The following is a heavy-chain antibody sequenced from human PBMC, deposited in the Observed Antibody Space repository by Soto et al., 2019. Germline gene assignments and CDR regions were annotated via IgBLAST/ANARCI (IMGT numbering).Heavy chain of an antibody. CDR3: ARDTEPYSGYDY. CDR1: GGSISSYY. J-gene: IGHJ4*02. D-gene: IGHD5-12*01. V-gene: IGHV4-59*01. Sequence: SETLSLTCTVSGGSISSYYWSWIRQPPGKGLEWIGYIYYSGSTNYNPSLKSRVTISVDTSKNQFSLKLSSVTAADTAVYYCARDTEPYSGYDYWGQGTLVTVSS. CDR2: IYYSGST.